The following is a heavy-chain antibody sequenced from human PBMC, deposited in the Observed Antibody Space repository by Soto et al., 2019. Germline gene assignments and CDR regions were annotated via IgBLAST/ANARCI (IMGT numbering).Heavy chain of an antibody. CDR3: ARFRGSYGLDD. CDR2: IIPILGIP. V-gene: IGHV1-69*02. Sequence: QVQLVQSGAEVKKPGSSVKVSCKASGGTFSSYTISWVRQAPGQGLEWMGRIIPILGIPNSTQKFQGRVTITAAKATSTAYVGLSSLRAQDTAVYYSARFRGSYGLDDWGQGTPVTVSS. CDR1: GGTFSSYT. J-gene: IGHJ6*02. D-gene: IGHD3-10*01.